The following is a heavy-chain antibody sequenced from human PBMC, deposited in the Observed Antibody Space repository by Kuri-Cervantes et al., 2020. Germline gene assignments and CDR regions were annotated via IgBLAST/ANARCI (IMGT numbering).Heavy chain of an antibody. D-gene: IGHD1-26*01. CDR2: IGGGGGTT. J-gene: IGHJ4*02. V-gene: IGHV3-23*01. Sequence: GESLKISCSASGFTFSSYAMNWVRQAPGKGLEWVSTIGGGGGTTFYADSVKGRFTISRDNSKNTLYLQMNSLRAEDTAVYYCARGGEGQHLGIGVYWGQGTLVTVSS. CDR1: GFTFSSYA. CDR3: ARGGEGQHLGIGVY.